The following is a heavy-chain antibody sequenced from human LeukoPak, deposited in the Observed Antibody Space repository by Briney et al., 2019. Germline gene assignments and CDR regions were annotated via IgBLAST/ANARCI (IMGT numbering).Heavy chain of an antibody. CDR1: GYSFTSYW. Sequence: GESLKISCKGSGYSFTSYWIGWVRQMPGKGLEWMGIIYPGDSDTRYSPSFQGQVTISADKSISTAYLQWSSLKASDTAVYYCATPPITMVRGVIAGHWGQGTLVTVSS. CDR2: IYPGDSDT. CDR3: ATPPITMVRGVIAGH. D-gene: IGHD3-10*01. J-gene: IGHJ4*02. V-gene: IGHV5-51*01.